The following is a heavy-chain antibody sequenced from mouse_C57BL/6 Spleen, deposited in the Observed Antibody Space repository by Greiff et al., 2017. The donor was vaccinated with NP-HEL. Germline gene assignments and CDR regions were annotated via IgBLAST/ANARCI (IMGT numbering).Heavy chain of an antibody. CDR2: IDPENGDT. J-gene: IGHJ4*01. D-gene: IGHD3-2*02. Sequence: VQLQQSGAELVRPGASVKLSCTASGFNIKDDYMHWVKQRPEQGLEWLCFIDPENGDTAYASTFQGQATITADTSSNTAYLQLSSLTSEDTAVYYGTTGQLRLQNYAMDYWGKGTSVTVSS. CDR1: GFNIKDDY. V-gene: IGHV14-4*01. CDR3: TTGQLRLQNYAMDY.